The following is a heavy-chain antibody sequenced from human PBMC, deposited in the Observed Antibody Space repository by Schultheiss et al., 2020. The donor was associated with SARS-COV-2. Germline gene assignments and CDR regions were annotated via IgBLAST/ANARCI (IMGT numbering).Heavy chain of an antibody. V-gene: IGHV4-59*01. J-gene: IGHJ4*02. Sequence: SETLSLTCTVSGGSISSYYWSWIRQPPGKGLEWIGYIYYSGSTNYNPSLKSRVTISVDTSKNQFSLKLSSVTAADTAVYYCARGPAGYSYGFVDYWGQGTLVTVSS. CDR3: ARGPAGYSYGFVDY. D-gene: IGHD5-18*01. CDR2: IYYSGST. CDR1: GGSISSYY.